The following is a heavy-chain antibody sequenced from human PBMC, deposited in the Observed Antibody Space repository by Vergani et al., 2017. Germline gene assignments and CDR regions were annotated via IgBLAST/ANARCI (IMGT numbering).Heavy chain of an antibody. V-gene: IGHV3-7*01. CDR3: ARDIEYSSSSDAFDI. Sequence: EVQLVESGGGLVQPGGSLRLSCAASGFTFSSYWMSWVRQAPGKGLEWVANIKQDGSEKYYVDSVKGRFTISRDNSKNTLYLQMNSLRAEDTAVYYCARDIEYSSSSDAFDIWGQGTMVTVSS. J-gene: IGHJ3*02. D-gene: IGHD6-6*01. CDR2: IKQDGSEK. CDR1: GFTFSSYW.